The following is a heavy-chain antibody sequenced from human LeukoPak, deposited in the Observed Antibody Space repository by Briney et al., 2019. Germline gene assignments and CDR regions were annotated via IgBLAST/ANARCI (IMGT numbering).Heavy chain of an antibody. CDR3: ATAQGGSRALLRFDY. CDR2: FDPEDGET. D-gene: IGHD2-8*01. CDR1: GYTLTELS. J-gene: IGHJ4*02. V-gene: IGHV1-24*01. Sequence: ASVKVSCKVSGYTLTELSMHWVRQAPGKGLEWMGGFDPEDGETIYAQKFQGRVTMTEDTSTDTAYMELSSLRSEDTAVYYCATAQGGSRALLRFDYWGQGTLVTVSS.